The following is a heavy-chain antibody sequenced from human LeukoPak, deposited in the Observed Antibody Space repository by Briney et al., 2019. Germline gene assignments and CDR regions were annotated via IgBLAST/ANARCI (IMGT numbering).Heavy chain of an antibody. Sequence: PSGTLSLTCAVSGGSISSSTWWSWVRQPPDKGLEWIGEVFHSGSTNYNPSLKSRVTILVDKSKNQFSLKLNSVTAADTAVYYCARFGIAVAGIREDYWGQGTLVTVSS. CDR1: GGSISSSTW. D-gene: IGHD6-19*01. J-gene: IGHJ4*02. CDR3: ARFGIAVAGIREDY. CDR2: VFHSGST. V-gene: IGHV4-4*02.